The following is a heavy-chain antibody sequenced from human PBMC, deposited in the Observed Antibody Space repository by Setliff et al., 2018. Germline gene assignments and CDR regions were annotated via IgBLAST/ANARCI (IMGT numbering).Heavy chain of an antibody. Sequence: KPSETLSLTCAVAGYSISSGYYWGWIRQPPGKGLEWIGSIYHSGSTYYNPSLKSRVTISVDTSKNQFSLKLSSVTAADTAVYYCARRPVLLTRRHAFDIWGQGTMVTVSS. V-gene: IGHV4-38-2*01. CDR2: IYHSGST. CDR1: GYSISSGYY. D-gene: IGHD3-10*01. CDR3: ARRPVLLTRRHAFDI. J-gene: IGHJ3*02.